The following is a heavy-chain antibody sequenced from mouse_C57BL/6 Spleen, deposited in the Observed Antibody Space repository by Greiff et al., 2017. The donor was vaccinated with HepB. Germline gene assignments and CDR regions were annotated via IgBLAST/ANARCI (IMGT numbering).Heavy chain of an antibody. D-gene: IGHD2-4*01. CDR2: ISDGGSYT. V-gene: IGHV5-4*03. J-gene: IGHJ3*01. CDR1: GFTFSSYA. Sequence: EVKVVESGGGLVKPGGSLKLSCAASGFTFSSYAMSWVRQTPEKRLEWVATISDGGSYTYYPDNVKGRFTISRDNAKNNLYLQMSHLKSEDTAMYYCARSFYDYDEGFAYWGQGTLVTVSA. CDR3: ARSFYDYDEGFAY.